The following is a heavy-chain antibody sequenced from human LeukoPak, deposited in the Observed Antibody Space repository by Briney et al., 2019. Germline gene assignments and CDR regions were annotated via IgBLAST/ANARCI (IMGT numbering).Heavy chain of an antibody. CDR3: EKYRMITFGGVIGSYAFDI. V-gene: IGHV3-30*18. J-gene: IGHJ3*02. CDR2: VSFDGTNN. Sequence: PGGSLRLSCAASGFIFSSYGMHWVRQAPGKGLEWVAVVSFDGTNNYYADSLKGRFTISRDNSKNTLYLQMNSLRADGTAVYYCEKYRMITFGGVIGSYAFDIWGQGTMVTVSS. CDR1: GFIFSSYG. D-gene: IGHD3-16*02.